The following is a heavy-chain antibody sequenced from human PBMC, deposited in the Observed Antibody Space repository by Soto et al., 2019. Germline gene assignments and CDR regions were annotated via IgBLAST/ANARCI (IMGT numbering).Heavy chain of an antibody. Sequence: QVQLVQSGAEVKKPGASVKVSCKASGYTFISYGISWVPQAPGQGLEWMGRISAFNGNTNYAQKVQGRVTMTTDTFTSTAYMELRSLRSDDTAVYFCAREDTAVALDYWGQGTLVSVSS. CDR1: GYTFISYG. D-gene: IGHD5-18*01. J-gene: IGHJ4*02. CDR2: ISAFNGNT. CDR3: AREDTAVALDY. V-gene: IGHV1-18*01.